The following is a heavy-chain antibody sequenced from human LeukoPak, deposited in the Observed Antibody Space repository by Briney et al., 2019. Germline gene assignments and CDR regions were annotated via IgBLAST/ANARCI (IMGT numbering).Heavy chain of an antibody. D-gene: IGHD3-3*01. J-gene: IGHJ4*02. V-gene: IGHV3-23*01. CDR3: AKDREMIPVPQGYYFDY. CDR2: ISGSSGST. Sequence: PGGSLRLSCAASGFTFSSYAMSWVRQAPGKGLEWVSAISGSSGSTYYADSVKGRFTISRDNSKNTLYLQMNSLRAGDTAVYYCAKDREMIPVPQGYYFDYWGQGTLVTVSS. CDR1: GFTFSSYA.